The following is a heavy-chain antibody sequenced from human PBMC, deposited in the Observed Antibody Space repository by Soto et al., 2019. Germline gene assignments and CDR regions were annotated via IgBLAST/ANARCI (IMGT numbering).Heavy chain of an antibody. Sequence: EVQVVESGGGLVQPGGSLRLSCAAIGFSLRSDWMAWVRQIPGKGLEFVANIKEDGSVKNYVDSVKGRFSISRDNDKNSLYVQMNSLRAEDTAVYYCGTDRWGGAFDMWGQGTTVTVSS. J-gene: IGHJ3*02. V-gene: IGHV3-7*01. CDR2: IKEDGSVK. CDR1: GFSLRSDW. CDR3: GTDRWGGAFDM. D-gene: IGHD3-10*01.